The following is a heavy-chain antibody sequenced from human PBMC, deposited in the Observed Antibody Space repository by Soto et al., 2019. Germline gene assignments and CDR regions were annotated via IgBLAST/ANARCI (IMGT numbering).Heavy chain of an antibody. CDR2: IYYSGST. Sequence: SETLSLTCTVSGGSISSSSYYWGWIRQPPGKGLEWIGYIYYSGSTNYNPSLKSRVTISVDTSKNQFSLKLSSVTAADTAVYYCARFQWLDYYFDYWGQGTLVTSPQ. V-gene: IGHV4-61*05. CDR3: ARFQWLDYYFDY. J-gene: IGHJ4*02. D-gene: IGHD6-19*01. CDR1: GGSISSSSYY.